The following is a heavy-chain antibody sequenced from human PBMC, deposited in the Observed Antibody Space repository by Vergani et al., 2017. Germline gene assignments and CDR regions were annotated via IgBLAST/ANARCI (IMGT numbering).Heavy chain of an antibody. CDR2: LTGGGGST. CDR3: VKDAGSYENFFDS. CDR1: GFTFSTYA. J-gene: IGHJ4*02. D-gene: IGHD1-26*01. V-gene: IGHV3-23*01. Sequence: EVQLLESGGSLKQPGGSVRLSCAASGFTFSTYAMHWVRQAPGNGLEWVSALTGGGGSTYYADSFKGRFIISRDNSRDTLYLQMNSLRPEDTATYYCVKDAGSYENFFDSWGQGTLVTVCS.